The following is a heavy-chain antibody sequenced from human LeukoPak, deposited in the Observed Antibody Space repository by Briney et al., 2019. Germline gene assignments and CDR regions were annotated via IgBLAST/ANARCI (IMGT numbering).Heavy chain of an antibody. D-gene: IGHD1-1*01. V-gene: IGHV3-21*01. CDR2: ISSSSSYI. J-gene: IGHJ4*02. Sequence: PGGSLRLSXAASGFTFSSYSMNWVCQAPGKGLEWVSSISSSSSYIYYADSVKGRFTISRDNAKNSLYLQMNSLRAEDTAVYYCARDSQLERRRFDYWGQGTLVTVSS. CDR3: ARDSQLERRRFDY. CDR1: GFTFSSYS.